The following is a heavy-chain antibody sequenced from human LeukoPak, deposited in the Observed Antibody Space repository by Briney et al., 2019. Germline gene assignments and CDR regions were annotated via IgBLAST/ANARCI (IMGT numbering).Heavy chain of an antibody. CDR2: MSYRGTTNYRTT. D-gene: IGHD6-13*01. CDR1: GASISSYY. CDR3: ARGIADRYNWFDP. Sequence: PSETLSLTCTVSGASISSYYWTWIRQTPGKGLEWIGYMSYRGTTNYRTTNYNPSLRSRVTISEDTSQRQFSLELSSVTAADTVVYYCARGIADRYNWFDPWGQGILVTVSS. V-gene: IGHV4-59*12. J-gene: IGHJ5*02.